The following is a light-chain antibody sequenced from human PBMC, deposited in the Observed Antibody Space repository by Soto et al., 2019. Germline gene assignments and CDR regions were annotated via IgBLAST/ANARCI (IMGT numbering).Light chain of an antibody. CDR1: QTINSD. Sequence: EIVMTQSPATLSVSPGERATLSCRASQTINSDLAWYQQKLGQAPRLLIYGASTRATGIPARFSGSGSGTEFTLTISSLQSEDFAVYYCQQYNYWPPLTFGGGTKVEIK. V-gene: IGKV3-15*01. J-gene: IGKJ4*01. CDR2: GAS. CDR3: QQYNYWPPLT.